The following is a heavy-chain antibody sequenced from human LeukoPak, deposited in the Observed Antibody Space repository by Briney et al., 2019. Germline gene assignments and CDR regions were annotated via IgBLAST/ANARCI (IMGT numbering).Heavy chain of an antibody. D-gene: IGHD2-2*01. Sequence: GGSLRLSCAASGFTFSSYGMHWVRQAPGKGLEWVAFIRYDGSNKHYADSVKGRFTISRDNSKNTLYLQMNSLRAEDTAVYYCAKDLVVPAATFDYWGQGTLVTVSS. CDR2: IRYDGSNK. CDR1: GFTFSSYG. CDR3: AKDLVVPAATFDY. V-gene: IGHV3-30*02. J-gene: IGHJ4*02.